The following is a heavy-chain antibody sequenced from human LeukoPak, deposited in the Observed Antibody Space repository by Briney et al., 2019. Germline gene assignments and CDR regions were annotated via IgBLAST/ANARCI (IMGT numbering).Heavy chain of an antibody. CDR3: AREDYGALDY. J-gene: IGHJ4*02. CDR2: LHSNGSA. V-gene: IGHV4-39*01. Sequence: SETLSLTCSVSGGSISSISYYWGWIRQPPGKGLEWIGSLHSNGSADYNPSLKSRVTISVDTSNNQFSLKLNSVTAADAAVYYCAREDYGALDYWGQGTLVTVSS. D-gene: IGHD3-16*01. CDR1: GGSISSISYY.